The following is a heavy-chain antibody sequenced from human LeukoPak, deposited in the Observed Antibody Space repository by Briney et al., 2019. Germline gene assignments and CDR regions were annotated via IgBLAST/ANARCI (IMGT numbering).Heavy chain of an antibody. CDR1: GDSISSSNW. CDR2: IYYSGST. J-gene: IGHJ3*02. V-gene: IGHV4-4*02. CDR3: ARHSAVADDAFDI. Sequence: PSETLSLTCAVSGDSISSSNWWTWVRQPPGKGLEWIGYIYYSGSTNYNPSLKSRVTISVDTSKNQFSLKLSSVTAADTAVYYCARHSAVADDAFDIWGQGTMVTVSS. D-gene: IGHD6-19*01.